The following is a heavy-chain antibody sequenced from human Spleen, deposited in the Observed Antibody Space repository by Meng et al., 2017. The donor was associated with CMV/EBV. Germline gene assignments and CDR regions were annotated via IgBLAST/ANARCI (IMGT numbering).Heavy chain of an antibody. V-gene: IGHV4-39*07. Sequence: SETLSLSCTVSDDSLSNSLYYWGWVRQPPGKGLEWIGNLHHSGSSYYTPSLKSRVTISVDASKNQLSLKLNSVTAADTAVYYCARGLAAAGINWFDPWGQGTLVTVSS. CDR3: ARGLAAAGINWFDP. CDR1: DDSLSNSLYY. CDR2: LHHSGSS. D-gene: IGHD6-13*01. J-gene: IGHJ5*02.